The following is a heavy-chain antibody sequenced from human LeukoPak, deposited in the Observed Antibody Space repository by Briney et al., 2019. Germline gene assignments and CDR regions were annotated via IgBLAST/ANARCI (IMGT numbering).Heavy chain of an antibody. CDR2: MNPNSGNT. Sequence: ASVKVSCKASGYTFTSYDINWVRQATGQGLEWMGWMNPNSGNTGYAQKFQGRVTMTRNTSISTAYMELSSLRSEDTAVYYCARGKPRQYNYDILTGYYKYWGQGTLVTVSS. CDR1: GYTFTSYD. CDR3: ARGKPRQYNYDILTGYYKY. D-gene: IGHD3-9*01. V-gene: IGHV1-8*01. J-gene: IGHJ4*02.